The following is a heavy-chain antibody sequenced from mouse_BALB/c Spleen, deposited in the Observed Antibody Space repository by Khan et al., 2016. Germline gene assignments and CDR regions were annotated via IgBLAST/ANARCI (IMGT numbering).Heavy chain of an antibody. Sequence: EVQLLESGGGLVQPGGSLKLSCAASGFDFRGYWMSWVRQAPGKGLEWIGEINPDSRTINYSPSLKAKFTISRDNAKSTLYLQISKVRSEDTALYYCARAGYYGYLVYWGQGTLVSISA. CDR2: INPDSRTI. J-gene: IGHJ3*01. CDR3: ARAGYYGYLVY. V-gene: IGHV4-1*02. D-gene: IGHD1-1*01. CDR1: GFDFRGYW.